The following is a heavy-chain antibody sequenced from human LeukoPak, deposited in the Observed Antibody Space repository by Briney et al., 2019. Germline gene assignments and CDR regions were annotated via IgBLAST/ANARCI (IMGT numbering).Heavy chain of an antibody. Sequence: SETLSLTCTVSGGSISSYYWSWIRQPPGKGLEWIGYIYYSGSTNYNPSLKSRVTISVDTSKNQFSLKLSSVTAADTAVYYCAREKARYCTNGVCWEFDPWGQGTLVTVSS. CDR2: IYYSGST. V-gene: IGHV4-59*01. D-gene: IGHD2-8*01. J-gene: IGHJ5*02. CDR3: AREKARYCTNGVCWEFDP. CDR1: GGSISSYY.